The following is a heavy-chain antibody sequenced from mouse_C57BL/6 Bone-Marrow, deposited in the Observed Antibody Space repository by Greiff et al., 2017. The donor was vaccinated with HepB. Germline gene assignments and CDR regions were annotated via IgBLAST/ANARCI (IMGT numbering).Heavy chain of an antibody. CDR3: TRGDYYGNFPWFAY. CDR2: ISSGGDYI. Sequence: EVKLMESGEGLVKPGGSLKLSCAASGFTFSSYAMSWVRQTPEKRLEWVAYISSGGDYIYYADTVKGRFTISRDNARNTLYLQMSSLKSEDTAMYYCTRGDYYGNFPWFAYWGQGTLVTVSA. D-gene: IGHD2-1*01. V-gene: IGHV5-9-1*02. CDR1: GFTFSSYA. J-gene: IGHJ3*01.